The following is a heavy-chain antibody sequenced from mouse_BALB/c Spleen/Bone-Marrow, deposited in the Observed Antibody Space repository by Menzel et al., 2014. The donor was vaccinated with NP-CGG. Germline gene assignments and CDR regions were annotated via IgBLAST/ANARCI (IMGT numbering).Heavy chain of an antibody. V-gene: IGHV1-62-2*01. CDR2: FYPGSGSI. Sequence: VQLVESGAELVKPGASVKLSCKASGYAFTEYIIHWVKQRSGQGREWIGWFYPGSGSIKYNEKFKDKATLTADKSSSTVYMELSRLTSEDSAVYFCARHEKANYGNYAMDYWGQGASVTVSS. J-gene: IGHJ4*01. D-gene: IGHD1-1*01. CDR1: GYAFTEYI. CDR3: ARHEKANYGNYAMDY.